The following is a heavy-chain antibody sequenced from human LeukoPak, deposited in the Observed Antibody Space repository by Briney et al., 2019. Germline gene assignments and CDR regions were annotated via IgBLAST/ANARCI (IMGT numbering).Heavy chain of an antibody. CDR3: ARAPKQQQLVLVDP. D-gene: IGHD6-13*01. CDR1: GYTFTDYY. J-gene: IGHJ5*02. CDR2: INPNSGGT. V-gene: IGHV1-2*02. Sequence: ASVKVSCKAAGYTFTDYYMHWVRQAPGQGLEWMGWINPNSGGTNYAQKFQGRVTMTRDTSISTAYMELSRLRSDDTAVYYCARAPKQQQLVLVDPWGQGTLVTVSS.